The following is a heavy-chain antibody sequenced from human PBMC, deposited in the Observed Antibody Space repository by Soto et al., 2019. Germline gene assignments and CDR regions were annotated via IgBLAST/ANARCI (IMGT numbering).Heavy chain of an antibody. CDR3: ARVYDFWSGYLWFDP. Sequence: SETLSLTCTVSGGSISSYYWSWIRQPPGKGLGWIGYIYYSGSTNYNPSLKSRVTISVDTSKNQFSLKLSSVTAADTAVYYCARVYDFWSGYLWFDPWGQGTLVTVSS. CDR2: IYYSGST. V-gene: IGHV4-59*01. CDR1: GGSISSYY. D-gene: IGHD3-3*01. J-gene: IGHJ5*02.